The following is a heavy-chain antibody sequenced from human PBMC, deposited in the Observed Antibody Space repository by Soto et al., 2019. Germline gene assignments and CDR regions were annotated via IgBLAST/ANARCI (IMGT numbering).Heavy chain of an antibody. CDR3: ARDRGPSSGYYPYWFDP. CDR1: GGTFSSYA. Sequence: QVQLVQSGAEVKKPGSSVKDSCKASGGTFSSYAITWVRQAPGQGLDWMGGIIPIFGTANYAQKFQGRVTITADESTSTAYMELSSLRSEDTAVYYCARDRGPSSGYYPYWFDPWGQGTLVTVSS. J-gene: IGHJ5*02. V-gene: IGHV1-69*12. D-gene: IGHD3-22*01. CDR2: IIPIFGTA.